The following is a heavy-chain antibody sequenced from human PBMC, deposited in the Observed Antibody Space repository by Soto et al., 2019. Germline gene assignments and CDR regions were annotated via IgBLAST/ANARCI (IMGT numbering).Heavy chain of an antibody. V-gene: IGHV3-48*01. CDR3: ARDSGGLWGNYYCYYMDV. J-gene: IGHJ6*03. CDR2: ISSSSSTI. D-gene: IGHD3-16*01. Sequence: LRLSCAASGFTFSSYSMNWVRQTPGKGLEGVSYISSSSSTIYYADSVKGRFTISRDNAKNSLYLQMNSLRAEDTAVYYCARDSGGLWGNYYCYYMDVWGKGTTVTVSS. CDR1: GFTFSSYS.